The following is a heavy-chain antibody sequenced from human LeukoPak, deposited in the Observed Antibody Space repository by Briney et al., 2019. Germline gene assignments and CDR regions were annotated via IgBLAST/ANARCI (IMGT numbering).Heavy chain of an antibody. CDR3: ARAGELRRFLLYYMDV. D-gene: IGHD1-26*01. J-gene: IGHJ6*03. CDR2: IGTAGEI. V-gene: IGHV3-13*01. Sequence: GGSLRLSCAASGFTFSSYSMNWVRQAPGKVLEWVSGIGTAGEIYYPGSVKGRFTISRENAKNSLYLQMNSLRAEDTAVYYCARAGELRRFLLYYMDVWGKGTTVTISS. CDR1: GFTFSSYS.